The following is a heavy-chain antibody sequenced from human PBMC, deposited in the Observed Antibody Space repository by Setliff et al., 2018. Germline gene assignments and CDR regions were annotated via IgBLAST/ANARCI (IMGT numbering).Heavy chain of an antibody. CDR3: ARLPNYVWGSPVDY. D-gene: IGHD3-16*01. CDR2: INHSGST. CDR1: SGSFSGYF. J-gene: IGHJ4*02. Sequence: PSETLSLTCAVYSGSFSGYFWSWIRQPPGKGLEWIGEINHSGSTNYNPSLKSRVTISVDTSKNQFSLKLSSVTAADTAVYYCARLPNYVWGSPVDYWGQGTLVTVSS. V-gene: IGHV4-34*01.